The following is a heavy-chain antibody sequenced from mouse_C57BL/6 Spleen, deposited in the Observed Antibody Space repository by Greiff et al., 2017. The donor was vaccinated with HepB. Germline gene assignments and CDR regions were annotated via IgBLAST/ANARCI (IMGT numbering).Heavy chain of an antibody. CDR2: ISDGGSYT. CDR3: ARDKENSNFWFAY. J-gene: IGHJ3*01. CDR1: GFTFSSYA. V-gene: IGHV5-4*01. Sequence: EVQLVESGGGLVKPGGSLKLSCAASGFTFSSYAMSWVRQTPEKRLEWVATISDGGSYTYYPDNVKGRFTISRDNAKNNLYLQMSHLKSEDTAMYYCARDKENSNFWFAYWGQGTLVTVSA. D-gene: IGHD2-5*01.